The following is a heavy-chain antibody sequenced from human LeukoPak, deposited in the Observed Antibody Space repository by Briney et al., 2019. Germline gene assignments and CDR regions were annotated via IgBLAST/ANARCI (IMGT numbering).Heavy chain of an antibody. D-gene: IGHD3-3*01. CDR2: IKQDGSEK. CDR1: GFTFSSYW. V-gene: IGHV3-7*03. CDR3: ARPYYDFWSGYYTPYYFDY. J-gene: IGHJ4*02. Sequence: GGSLRLSCAASGFTFSSYWMSWVRQAPGKGLEWVANIKQDGSEKYYVDSVKGRFTISRDNAKNSLYLQMNSLRAEDTAVYYCARPYYDFWSGYYTPYYFDYWGQGTLVTVSS.